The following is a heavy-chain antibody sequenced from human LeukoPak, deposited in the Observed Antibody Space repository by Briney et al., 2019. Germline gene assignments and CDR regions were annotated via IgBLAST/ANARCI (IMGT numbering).Heavy chain of an antibody. J-gene: IGHJ4*02. V-gene: IGHV3-30*02. CDR1: GFTFSSYG. D-gene: IGHD6-19*01. Sequence: GGSLRLSCAASGFTFSSYGMHWVRQAPGKGLEWVAVIRYDGSNKYYADSVKGRFTISRDNSKNTLYLQMNSLRAEDTAVYYCAKDAGYSSGSQSWGQGTLVTVSS. CDR3: AKDAGYSSGSQS. CDR2: IRYDGSNK.